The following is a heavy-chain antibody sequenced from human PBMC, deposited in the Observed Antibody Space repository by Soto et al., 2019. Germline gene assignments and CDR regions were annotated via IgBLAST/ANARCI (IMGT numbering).Heavy chain of an antibody. J-gene: IGHJ4*02. D-gene: IGHD3-22*01. CDR3: ARGSYHYDSSGYYHY. Sequence: SELLSLTWTVAGGSISSHCWSCIRQPPGKGLEWIGYIYYSGSTNYNPSLKSRVTISVDTSKNQFSLKLSSVTAADTAVYYCARGSYHYDSSGYYHYRGQGTLVTVSS. V-gene: IGHV4-59*11. CDR2: IYYSGST. CDR1: GGSISSHC.